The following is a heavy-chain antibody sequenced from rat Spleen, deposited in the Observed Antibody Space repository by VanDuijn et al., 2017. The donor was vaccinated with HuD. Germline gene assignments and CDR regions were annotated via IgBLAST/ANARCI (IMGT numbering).Heavy chain of an antibody. Sequence: EVQLVESGGGLVQPGNSLKLSCAASGFTFSDYAMAWVRQSPKKGLEWVATISYDGSSTYYRDSVKGRFTISRDNAKSTLYLQMDSLRSEDTATYYCTTDLTGAWYFDFWGPGTMVTVSS. V-gene: IGHV5S10*01. CDR2: ISYDGSST. CDR3: TTDLTGAWYFDF. J-gene: IGHJ1*01. CDR1: GFTFSDYA. D-gene: IGHD5-1*01.